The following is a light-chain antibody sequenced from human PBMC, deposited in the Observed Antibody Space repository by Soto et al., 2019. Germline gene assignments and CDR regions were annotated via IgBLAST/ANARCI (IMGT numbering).Light chain of an antibody. CDR3: QQRGNWPYT. Sequence: EIVLTQSPGTLSLSPGERVTLSCRASQSVNNYLAWYQQKPGQAPRLLIYDASNRAADIPARFSGSGSGTDFTLTISSAEPEDFAVYYCQQRGNWPYTFGQGTRLEI. V-gene: IGKV3-11*01. CDR2: DAS. CDR1: QSVNNY. J-gene: IGKJ2*01.